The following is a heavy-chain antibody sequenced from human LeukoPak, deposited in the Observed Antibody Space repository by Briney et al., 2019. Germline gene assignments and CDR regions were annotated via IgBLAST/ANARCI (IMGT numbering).Heavy chain of an antibody. J-gene: IGHJ6*02. CDR1: GFXVSSNY. D-gene: IGHD2-2*01. CDR3: ARAAARNYYYYYGMDV. V-gene: IGHV3-53*01. CDR2: IYSGGST. Sequence: GGSLRLSCAASGFXVSSNYISWVRQAPGKGLEWVSVIYSGGSTYYADSVKGRFTISRDNSKNTLYLQMNSLRAEDTAVYYCARAAARNYYYYYGMDVWGQGTTVTVSS.